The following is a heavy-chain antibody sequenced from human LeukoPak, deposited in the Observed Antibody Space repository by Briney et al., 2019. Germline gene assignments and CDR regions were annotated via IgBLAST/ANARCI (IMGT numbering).Heavy chain of an antibody. J-gene: IGHJ4*02. V-gene: IGHV1-2*06. CDR3: AKDRYELWSGYYNGGTFEQ. Sequence: GASVKVSCKASGYTFSGYFMHWVRQAPGQGLEWMGRVSPDGGGTDSAQKFQGRVTMTMDTSISTAYMELNRLRSDDTAIYYCAKDRYELWSGYYNGGTFEQWGQGTLVTVSS. CDR1: GYTFSGYF. D-gene: IGHD3-3*01. CDR2: VSPDGGGT.